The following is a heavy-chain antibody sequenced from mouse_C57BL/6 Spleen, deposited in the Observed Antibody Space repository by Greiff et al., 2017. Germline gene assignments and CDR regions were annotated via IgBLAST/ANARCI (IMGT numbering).Heavy chain of an antibody. D-gene: IGHD1-2*01. J-gene: IGHJ3*01. Sequence: EVQVVESGGGLVQPGGSLSLSCTASGFTFTDYYMSWVSQPPGKALEWLGFISNKANGYTTEYSASVKGRFTISRDNSQSILYLQMNAHRADDSATYDCARSTSVYGQFAYWGQGTLVTVSA. CDR2: ISNKANGYTT. CDR1: GFTFTDYY. V-gene: IGHV7-3*01. CDR3: ARSTSVYGQFAY.